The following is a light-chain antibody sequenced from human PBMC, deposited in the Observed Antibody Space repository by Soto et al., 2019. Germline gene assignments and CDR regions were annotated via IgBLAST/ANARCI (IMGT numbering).Light chain of an antibody. J-gene: IGLJ1*01. CDR3: SSYTSTSTLYV. CDR1: SSDVGGYNY. Sequence: QSALTQPASVSGSPGQSITISCTGTSSDVGGYNYVSWYQQHPDKAPKLMIYEVTNRPSGVSFRFSGSKSGNTASLTISGLQPEDEADYSCSSYTSTSTLYVFGTGTKLTVL. V-gene: IGLV2-14*01. CDR2: EVT.